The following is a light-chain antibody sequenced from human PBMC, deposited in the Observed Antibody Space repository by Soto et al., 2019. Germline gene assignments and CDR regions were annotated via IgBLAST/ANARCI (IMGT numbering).Light chain of an antibody. V-gene: IGKV1-33*01. CDR2: AAS. J-gene: IGKJ4*01. CDR3: QQYDDLPLT. CDR1: QDISNY. Sequence: DIQMTQSPSSLSASVGDRVTITCQASQDISNYINWYQQKPGKAPQLLIYAASNLETGVPSRFSGRGSGTDFTLTSSRLQPGDLGTYFCQQYDDLPLTFGGGTKVELK.